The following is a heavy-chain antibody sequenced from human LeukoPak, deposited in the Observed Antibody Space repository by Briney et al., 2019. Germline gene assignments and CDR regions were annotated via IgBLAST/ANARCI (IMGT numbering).Heavy chain of an antibody. CDR2: INPKSGGT. CDR3: ARGGYSGCDYDY. Sequence: ASVKVSCKASGYSFTGYYIHWVRQAPGQGLEWMGWINPKSGGTSSAQKFQGRVTLTRDTSINTVYIDLSRLTSDDTAVYYCARGGYSGCDYDYWGQGTLVAVSS. V-gene: IGHV1-2*02. CDR1: GYSFTGYY. J-gene: IGHJ4*02. D-gene: IGHD5-12*01.